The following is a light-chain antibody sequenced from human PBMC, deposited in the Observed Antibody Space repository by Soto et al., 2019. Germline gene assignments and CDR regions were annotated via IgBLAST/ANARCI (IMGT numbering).Light chain of an antibody. J-gene: IGKJ1*01. CDR1: QSISSY. CDR3: HQSYSTPVT. Sequence: DIPMTQSPSSLSASVGDRVTITCRASQSISSYLDWYQQKPGQAPKLLIYAASSLQSGVPSRFSGSGSGRDFTIIISRLQHEDVENYHYHQSYSTPVTFGQGTKVEIK. CDR2: AAS. V-gene: IGKV1-39*01.